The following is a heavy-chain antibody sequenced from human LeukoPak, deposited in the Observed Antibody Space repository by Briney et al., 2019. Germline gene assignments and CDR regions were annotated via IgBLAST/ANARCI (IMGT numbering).Heavy chain of an antibody. D-gene: IGHD6-13*01. Sequence: PSETLSLTCTVSGGSISSYYWSWIRQPAGKGLGWIGRIYTSGSTNYNPSLKSRVTMSVDTSKNQFSLKLSSVTAADTAVYYCARGYSSSWHLDYWGQGTLVTVSS. CDR3: ARGYSSSWHLDY. V-gene: IGHV4-4*07. CDR1: GGSISSYY. J-gene: IGHJ4*02. CDR2: IYTSGST.